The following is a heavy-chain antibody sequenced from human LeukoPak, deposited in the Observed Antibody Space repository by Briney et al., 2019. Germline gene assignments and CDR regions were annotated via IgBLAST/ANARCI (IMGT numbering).Heavy chain of an antibody. V-gene: IGHV3-23*01. Sequence: GGSLRLSCAASGFTLGNYVMSWVRQAPGKGLKWVSSIHYIGDSTYYADSVKGRFTISRDNSRSTLYLQMNSLRPEDTAIYYCAREGYYGSGSPPSLYFDYWGQGTLVTVSS. CDR1: GFTLGNYV. J-gene: IGHJ4*02. CDR3: AREGYYGSGSPPSLYFDY. CDR2: IHYIGDST. D-gene: IGHD3-10*01.